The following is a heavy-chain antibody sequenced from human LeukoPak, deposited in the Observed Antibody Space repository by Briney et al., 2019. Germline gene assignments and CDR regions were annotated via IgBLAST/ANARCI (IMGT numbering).Heavy chain of an antibody. Sequence: SGPALVKPTQTLTLTCTFSGFSLRTSGMCVSWIHQPPGKALEWLARIDWDDERHYSTSLKTRLTISKDTSKNQVVLTMTNVDPVDTATYYCTRYRLSFFDYWGQGTLVTVSS. CDR1: GFSLRTSGMC. V-gene: IGHV2-70*11. J-gene: IGHJ4*02. CDR3: TRYRLSFFDY. CDR2: IDWDDER. D-gene: IGHD4-11*01.